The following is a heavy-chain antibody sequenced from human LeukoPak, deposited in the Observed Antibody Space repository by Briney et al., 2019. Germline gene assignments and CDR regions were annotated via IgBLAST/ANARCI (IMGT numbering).Heavy chain of an antibody. CDR2: ISGSGGRT. Sequence: GGSLRLSCAASGFTFSSSGMTWVRQAPGKGLEWVSAISGSGGRTYYANSVRGRFTISRDKSKNTLYLQMNSLRDEDTAVYYCARDRGTSGYLPWGQGTLVTVSS. J-gene: IGHJ5*02. CDR3: ARDRGTSGYLP. V-gene: IGHV3-23*01. D-gene: IGHD3-22*01. CDR1: GFTFSSSG.